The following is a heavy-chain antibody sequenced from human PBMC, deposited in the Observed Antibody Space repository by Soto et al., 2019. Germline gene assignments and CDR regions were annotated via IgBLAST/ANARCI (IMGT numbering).Heavy chain of an antibody. CDR1: GGAVSSNSAA. J-gene: IGHJ4*02. Sequence: PSATLSLTCAITGGAVSSNSAAWNWISQSPSRDLEWLGRTYYRSKWYNDYAVSVKSRITINPDTSKNQFSLLLNSVTPEDTAVYFCARFIVPPTGSANVAYSCQGTLVTVSS. CDR2: TYYRSKWYN. D-gene: IGHD3-16*02. CDR3: ARFIVPPTGSANVAY. V-gene: IGHV6-1*01.